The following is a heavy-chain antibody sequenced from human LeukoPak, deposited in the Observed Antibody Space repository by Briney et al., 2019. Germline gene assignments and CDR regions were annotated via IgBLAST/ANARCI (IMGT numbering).Heavy chain of an antibody. CDR1: GFTFSSYT. J-gene: IGHJ3*02. V-gene: IGHV3-30-3*01. CDR3: ARWGTYSSSWLGAFDM. D-gene: IGHD6-13*01. Sequence: GRSLRLSCAASGFTFSSYTMHWVRQAPGKGLEWVAVISYDGNNNYYADSVKGRFTISRDNSKNTLYLQMNSLRAEDTALYYCARWGTYSSSWLGAFDMWGQGTMVTVSS. CDR2: ISYDGNNN.